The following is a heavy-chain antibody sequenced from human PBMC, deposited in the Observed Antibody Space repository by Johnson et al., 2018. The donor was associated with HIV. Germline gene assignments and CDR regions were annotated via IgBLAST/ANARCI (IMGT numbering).Heavy chain of an antibody. CDR3: ARAYYTFWSGYDAFDI. V-gene: IGHV3-23*01. Sequence: VQLLESGGGLVQPGGSLRLSCAASGFTFSSYAMDWVRQTPGKGLAWVSAVSAGGDNTYYADSVKGRFTISRDISKNSLYLQMNSLRAEDTAVYYCARAYYTFWSGYDAFDIWGQGTMVTVSS. CDR2: VSAGGDNT. J-gene: IGHJ3*02. CDR1: GFTFSSYA. D-gene: IGHD3-3*01.